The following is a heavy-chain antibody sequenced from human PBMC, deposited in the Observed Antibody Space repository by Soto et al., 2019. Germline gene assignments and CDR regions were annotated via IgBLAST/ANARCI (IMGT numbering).Heavy chain of an antibody. Sequence: QLGGSLRLSCAASGFTFSSYEMNWVRQAPGKGLEWVSYISSSGSTIYYADSVKGRFTISRDNAKNSLYLQMNSLRAEDTAVYYCARDLTGDNAFDIWGQGTMVTVSS. CDR3: ARDLTGDNAFDI. CDR2: ISSSGSTI. V-gene: IGHV3-48*03. CDR1: GFTFSSYE. D-gene: IGHD7-27*01. J-gene: IGHJ3*02.